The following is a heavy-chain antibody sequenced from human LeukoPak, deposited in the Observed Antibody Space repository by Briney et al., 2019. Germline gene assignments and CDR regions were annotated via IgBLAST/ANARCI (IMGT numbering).Heavy chain of an antibody. J-gene: IGHJ3*02. CDR3: ARESSSTYYLDAFDM. CDR2: IYIGGST. D-gene: IGHD3-22*01. CDR1: GGFINSYY. Sequence: SETLSLTCTVSGGFINSYYWSWIRQPAGKGLEWIGRIYIGGSTNYNPSLKSRVTISVDTSKIQFSLKLTSVTAADTAVYYCARESSSTYYLDAFDMWGQGTMVTVSS. V-gene: IGHV4-4*07.